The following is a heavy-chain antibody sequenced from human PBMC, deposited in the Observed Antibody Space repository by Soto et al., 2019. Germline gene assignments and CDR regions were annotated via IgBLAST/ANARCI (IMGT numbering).Heavy chain of an antibody. CDR3: ARDDYGGKFQAFDI. D-gene: IGHD4-17*01. CDR1: GGSISSGGYY. Sequence: SETLSLTCTFSGGSISSGGYYWSWIRQHPGKGLEWIGYIYYSGSTYYNPSLKSRVTISVDTSKNQFSLKLSSVTAADTAVYYCARDDYGGKFQAFDIWGQGTMVTVSS. V-gene: IGHV4-31*03. CDR2: IYYSGST. J-gene: IGHJ3*02.